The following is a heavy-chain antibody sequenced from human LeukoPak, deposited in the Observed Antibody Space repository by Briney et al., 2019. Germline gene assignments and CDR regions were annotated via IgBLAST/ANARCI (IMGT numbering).Heavy chain of an antibody. CDR1: GFTFSSYG. CDR2: ISYDGSNK. V-gene: IGHV3-30*18. D-gene: IGHD3-16*01. J-gene: IGHJ6*02. Sequence: GGSLRLSCAASGFTFSSYGMHWVRQAPGKGLEWVAVISYDGSNKYYADSVKGRFTTSRDNSKNTLYLQMNSLRAEDTAVYYCAKGLFTANGMDVWGQGTTVTVSS. CDR3: AKGLFTANGMDV.